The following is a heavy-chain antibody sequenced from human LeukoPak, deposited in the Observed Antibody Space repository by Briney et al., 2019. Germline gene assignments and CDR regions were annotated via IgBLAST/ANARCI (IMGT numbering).Heavy chain of an antibody. V-gene: IGHV3-21*01. CDR2: ISSSSSYI. CDR3: ASEAAPGY. D-gene: IGHD6-6*01. J-gene: IGHJ4*02. CDR1: GFTVSSNY. Sequence: PGGSLRLSCAASGFTVSSNYMSWVRQAPGKGLEWVSSISSSSSYIYYADSVKGRFTISRDNAKNSLYLQMNSLRAEDTAVYYCASEAAPGYWGQGTLVTVSS.